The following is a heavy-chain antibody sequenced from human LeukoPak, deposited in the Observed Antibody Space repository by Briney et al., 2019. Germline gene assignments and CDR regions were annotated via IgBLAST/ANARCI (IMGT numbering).Heavy chain of an antibody. D-gene: IGHD5-18*01. J-gene: IGHJ4*02. CDR1: GYTFTSYA. CDR3: AREDTAMVNIDY. CDR2: INAGNGNT. Sequence: ASVKVSCEASGYTFTSYAMHWVRQAPGQRLEWMGWINAGNGNTKYSQKFQGRVTITRDTSASTAYMELSSLRSEDTAVYYCAREDTAMVNIDYWGQGTLVTVSS. V-gene: IGHV1-3*01.